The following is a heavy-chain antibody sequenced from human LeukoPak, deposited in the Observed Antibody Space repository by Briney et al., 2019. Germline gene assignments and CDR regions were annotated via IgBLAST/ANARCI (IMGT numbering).Heavy chain of an antibody. CDR3: AREEYYDSSAPTNFDY. V-gene: IGHV7-4-1*02. J-gene: IGHJ4*02. Sequence: ASVKVSCKASGYTFTNYAMNWVRQAPGQGLEWMGWINTNTGNPTYAQGFTGRFVFSLDTSVTTAYLQISSLKAEDTAVYYCAREEYYDSSAPTNFDYWGQGTLVTVSS. D-gene: IGHD3-22*01. CDR2: INTNTGNP. CDR1: GYTFTNYA.